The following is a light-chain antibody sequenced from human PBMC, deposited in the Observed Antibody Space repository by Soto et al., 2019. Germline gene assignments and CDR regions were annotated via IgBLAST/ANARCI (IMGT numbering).Light chain of an antibody. CDR2: GNS. CDR3: QSYDSSLSGSVV. Sequence: QSVLTQPPSVSGAPGQRVTISCTGSSSNIGAGYDVHWYQQLPGTAPKLLIYGNSNRPSGVPDRFSGSKSGTSASLAITGLQAGDEAVYYCQSYDSSLSGSVVFGGGTKVTVL. V-gene: IGLV1-40*01. J-gene: IGLJ2*01. CDR1: SSNIGAGYD.